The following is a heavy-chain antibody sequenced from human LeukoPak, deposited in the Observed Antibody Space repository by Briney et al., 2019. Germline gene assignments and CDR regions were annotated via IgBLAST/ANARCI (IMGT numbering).Heavy chain of an antibody. CDR3: AKRGVRGSYYFDH. J-gene: IGHJ4*02. D-gene: IGHD3-10*01. V-gene: IGHV3-23*01. CDR1: GFTFSNYA. Sequence: PGGSLRLSCAASGFTFSNYAMTWVRQAPGKGLEWVSTMSGTDGTTFYADSVKGRFTISRDNSKNILYLQMNNLRAEDTAVYHCAKRGVRGSYYFDHWGQGTLVTVSS. CDR2: MSGTDGTT.